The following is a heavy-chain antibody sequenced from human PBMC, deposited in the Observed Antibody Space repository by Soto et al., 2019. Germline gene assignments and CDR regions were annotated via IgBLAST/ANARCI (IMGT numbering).Heavy chain of an antibody. CDR3: ARQDSREMATIRNWFDP. D-gene: IGHD5-12*01. V-gene: IGHV4-39*01. CDR2: IYYSGST. Sequence: QLQLQESGPGLVKPSETLSLTCTVSGGSISSSSYYWGWIRQPPGKGLEWIGSIYYSGSTYYNPSLKSRVTISVDTSKNQFSLKLSSVTAADTAVYYCARQDSREMATIRNWFDPWGQGTLVTVSS. CDR1: GGSISSSSYY. J-gene: IGHJ5*02.